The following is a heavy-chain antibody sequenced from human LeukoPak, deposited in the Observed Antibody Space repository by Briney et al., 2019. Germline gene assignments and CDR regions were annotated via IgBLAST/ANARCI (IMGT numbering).Heavy chain of an antibody. V-gene: IGHV3-7*01. CDR2: IKHDGSET. Sequence: GGSLRLSCAASGFSFSDSWMGWLRQAPGKGPQCVANIKHDGSETYYVDSVRGRFTISRDNAKKSLYLQMNSLRGEDTAVYYCARHGSGRGFDLCGRGTLVTVSS. CDR3: ARHGSGRGFDL. J-gene: IGHJ2*01. D-gene: IGHD3-10*01. CDR1: GFSFSDSW.